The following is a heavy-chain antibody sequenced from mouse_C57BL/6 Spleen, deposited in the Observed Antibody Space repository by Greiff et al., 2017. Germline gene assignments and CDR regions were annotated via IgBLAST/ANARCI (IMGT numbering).Heavy chain of an antibody. CDR1: GYSITSGYY. D-gene: IGHD2-3*01. Sequence: EVQLQQSGPGLVKPSQSLSLTCSVTGYSITSGYYWNWIRQFPGNKLEWMGYISYDGSNNYNPSLKNRISITRDTSKNQFFLKLNSVTTEDTATYYCASPIYDGYYLWFAYWGQGTLVTVSA. V-gene: IGHV3-6*01. CDR3: ASPIYDGYYLWFAY. CDR2: ISYDGSN. J-gene: IGHJ3*01.